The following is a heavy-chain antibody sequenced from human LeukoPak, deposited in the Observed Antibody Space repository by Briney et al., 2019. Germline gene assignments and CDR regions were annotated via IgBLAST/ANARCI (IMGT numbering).Heavy chain of an antibody. D-gene: IGHD2-2*02. V-gene: IGHV1-8*01. CDR2: MNPNSGNT. Sequence: ASVKVSFKASGYTFTSYDINGVGQAPGQGGEGMGWMNPNSGNTGYAHKFQGRGTMNRNTSISKAYMELSSLRSEDTAVYYCARGRRVVVPAAIHYYYYYMDVWGQGTTVTVSS. CDR1: GYTFTSYD. CDR3: ARGRRVVVPAAIHYYYYYMDV. J-gene: IGHJ6*03.